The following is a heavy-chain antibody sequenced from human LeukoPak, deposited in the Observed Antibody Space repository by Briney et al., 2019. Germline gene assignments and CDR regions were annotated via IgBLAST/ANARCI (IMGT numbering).Heavy chain of an antibody. CDR2: ISGSGGST. D-gene: IGHD6-19*01. Sequence: GGSLRLSCAASGFTFSSYSMNWVRQAPGKGLEWVSAISGSGGSTYYADSVKGRFTISRDNSKNTLYLQMNSLRAEDTAVYYCAKNMQAGIAVAGVYFQHWGQGTLVTVSS. CDR1: GFTFSSYS. V-gene: IGHV3-23*01. CDR3: AKNMQAGIAVAGVYFQH. J-gene: IGHJ1*01.